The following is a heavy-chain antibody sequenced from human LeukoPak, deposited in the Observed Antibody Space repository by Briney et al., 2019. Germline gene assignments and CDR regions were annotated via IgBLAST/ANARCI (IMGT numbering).Heavy chain of an antibody. CDR3: AKAEGYDILTGLDY. Sequence: GGALRLSCATSGFTFSSYAMSWVRQAPGKGLEWVSGIGASGGSTYYADSVKGRFTISRDNSKNTLYLQMNSLRTEDTAVYYCAKAEGYDILTGLDYWGQGTLVTVSS. D-gene: IGHD3-9*01. CDR2: IGASGGST. V-gene: IGHV3-23*01. J-gene: IGHJ4*02. CDR1: GFTFSSYA.